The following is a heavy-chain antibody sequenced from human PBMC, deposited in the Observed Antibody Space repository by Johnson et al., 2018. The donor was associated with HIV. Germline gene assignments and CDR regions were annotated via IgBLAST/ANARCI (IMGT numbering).Heavy chain of an antibody. CDR3: ARNLKYYDFWSGYYVGAFDI. Sequence: QVQLVESGGAFVQPGGSLRHSGAASGFTLSRHGMHWVRQAPGKGLDWVAVIVDDGSNKYSADSVKGRFTISRDISKNTLYLQMNSLRADDMSLYYCARNLKYYDFWSGYYVGAFDIWGPGTMVTVS. V-gene: IGHV3-30*03. CDR1: GFTLSRHG. CDR2: IVDDGSNK. D-gene: IGHD3-3*01. J-gene: IGHJ3*02.